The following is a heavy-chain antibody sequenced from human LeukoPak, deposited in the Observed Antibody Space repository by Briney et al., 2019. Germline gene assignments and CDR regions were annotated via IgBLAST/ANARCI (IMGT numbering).Heavy chain of an antibody. D-gene: IGHD3-10*01. CDR2: IKSKADGGTT. CDR1: GFTFSKAW. CDR3: TTEGSMVRGVIVR. Sequence: PGGSVRLSCAVSGFTFSKAWLRWVGQAPGKGLEWVGRIKSKADGGTTDYAAPVKTSFTISRDDSKNTLYLQMNSLKTEDTAVYYCTTEGSMVRGVIVRWGQGTLVTVSS. J-gene: IGHJ4*02. V-gene: IGHV3-15*01.